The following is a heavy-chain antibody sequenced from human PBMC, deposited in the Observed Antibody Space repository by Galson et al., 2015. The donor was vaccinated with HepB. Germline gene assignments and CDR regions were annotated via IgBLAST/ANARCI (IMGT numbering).Heavy chain of an antibody. CDR1: GYTFTGYY. Sequence: SVKVSCKASGYTFTGYYMHWVRQAPGQGLEWMGRINPNSGGTNYAQKFQGRVTMARDTSISTAYMELSRLRSDDTAVYYCASAVTIFGVALTFDPWGQGTLVTVPS. J-gene: IGHJ5*02. V-gene: IGHV1-2*06. D-gene: IGHD3-3*01. CDR2: INPNSGGT. CDR3: ASAVTIFGVALTFDP.